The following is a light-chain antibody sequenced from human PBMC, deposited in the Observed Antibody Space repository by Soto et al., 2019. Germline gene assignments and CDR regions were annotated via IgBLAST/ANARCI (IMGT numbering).Light chain of an antibody. CDR3: QQSYSSPPT. J-gene: IGKJ1*01. Sequence: DIQMTQSPSSLSASVGDRVTISCRASQSISSHLNWYQQKPGKAPKLLIFAASSLQSGVPSRFSCSRSGPDFTLTISSLQPEDFATYYCQQSYSSPPTFGQGTKVEIK. V-gene: IGKV1-39*01. CDR1: QSISSH. CDR2: AAS.